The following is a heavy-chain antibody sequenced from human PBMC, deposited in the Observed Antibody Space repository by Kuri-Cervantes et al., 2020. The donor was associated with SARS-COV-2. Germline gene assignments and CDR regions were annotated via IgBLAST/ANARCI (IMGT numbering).Heavy chain of an antibody. CDR2: ISSSDSTT. CDR3: SRDQVSAAGTANY. Sequence: GGSLRLSCVASGFTFRDYYMSWIRQAPGKGLEWTSYISSSDSTTYYADSVKGRFTISRDNAKRTLFLQMNSLRVDDTAVYYCSRDQVSAAGTANYWGQGALVTVSS. D-gene: IGHD6-13*01. J-gene: IGHJ4*02. CDR1: GFTFRDYY. V-gene: IGHV3-11*01.